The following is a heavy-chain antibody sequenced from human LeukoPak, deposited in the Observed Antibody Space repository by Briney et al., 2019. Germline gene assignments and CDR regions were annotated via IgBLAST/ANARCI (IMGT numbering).Heavy chain of an antibody. D-gene: IGHD6-19*01. CDR1: GGSISSSSYY. V-gene: IGHV4-39*07. CDR3: AREEWLVLGGVY. J-gene: IGHJ4*02. CDR2: IYYSGST. Sequence: SQTLSLTCTVSGGSISSSSYYWGWIRQPPGKGLEWIGSIYYSGSTYYNPSLKSRVTISVDTSKNQFSLKLSSVIAADTAVYYCAREEWLVLGGVYWGQGTLVTASS.